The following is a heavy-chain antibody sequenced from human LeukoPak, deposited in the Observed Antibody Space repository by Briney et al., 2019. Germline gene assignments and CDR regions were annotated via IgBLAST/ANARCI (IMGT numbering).Heavy chain of an antibody. CDR2: ISGSGGST. J-gene: IGHJ4*02. V-gene: IGHV3-23*01. D-gene: IGHD1-1*01. CDR3: ASGVQLESNPFDY. CDR1: GFTFSSYA. Sequence: GGSLRLSCAASGFTFSSYAMSWVRQAPGKGLEWVSAISGSGGSTYYADSVKGRFTISRDNSKNTLYLQMNSLRAEDTAVYYCASGVQLESNPFDYRGQGTLVTVSS.